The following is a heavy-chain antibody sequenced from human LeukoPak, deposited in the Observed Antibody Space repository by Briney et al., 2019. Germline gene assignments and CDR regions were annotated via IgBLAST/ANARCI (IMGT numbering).Heavy chain of an antibody. CDR2: IYTSGST. Sequence: PSETLSLTCTVSGGSISSSRYYWSWIRQPAGKGLEWIGRIYTSGSTNYNPSLKSRVTMSVDTSKNQFSLKLSSVTAADTAVYYCARPRGSYFDIWGQGTMVTVSS. CDR1: GGSISSSRYY. CDR3: ARPRGSYFDI. V-gene: IGHV4-61*02. D-gene: IGHD3-10*01. J-gene: IGHJ3*02.